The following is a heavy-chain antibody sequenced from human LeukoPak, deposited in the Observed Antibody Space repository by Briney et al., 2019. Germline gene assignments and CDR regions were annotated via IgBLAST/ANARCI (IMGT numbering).Heavy chain of an antibody. CDR3: ANLMTTVTAGPFDY. Sequence: ASVKFSCKASGYTFTGYYMHWVRQAPGQGLEWMGRINPNSGDTNFAQKFQGRVTMTRDTSLSTAYMELSRLRSDDTAVYYCANLMTTVTAGPFDYWGQGTLVTVSS. J-gene: IGHJ4*02. CDR1: GYTFTGYY. V-gene: IGHV1-2*06. CDR2: INPNSGDT. D-gene: IGHD4-17*01.